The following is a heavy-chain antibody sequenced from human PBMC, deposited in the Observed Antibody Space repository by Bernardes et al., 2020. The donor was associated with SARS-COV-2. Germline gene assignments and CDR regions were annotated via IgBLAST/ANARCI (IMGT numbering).Heavy chain of an antibody. CDR2: ISSSSSYI. CDR3: ATPRRSDYYGSGGGYDY. J-gene: IGHJ4*02. Sequence: VGSLRLSCAASGFTFSSYSMNWVRQAPGKGLEWVSSISSSSSYIYYADSVKGRFTISRDNAKNSLYLQMNSLRAEDTAVYYCATPRRSDYYGSGGGYDYWGQGTLVTVSS. D-gene: IGHD3-10*01. CDR1: GFTFSSYS. V-gene: IGHV3-21*01.